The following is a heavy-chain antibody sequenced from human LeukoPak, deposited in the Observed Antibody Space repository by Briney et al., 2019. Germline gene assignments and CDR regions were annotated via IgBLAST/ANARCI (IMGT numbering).Heavy chain of an antibody. CDR3: ARRRGSYYRTWFDP. Sequence: GGSLRLSCAASGFTFDDYGMSWVRQAPGKGLEWVSGINWNGGSTGYADSVKGRFTISRDNAKNSLYLQMNSLRAEDTALYYCARRRGSYYRTWFDPWGQGTLVTVSS. J-gene: IGHJ5*02. D-gene: IGHD1-26*01. CDR1: GFTFDDYG. V-gene: IGHV3-20*04. CDR2: INWNGGST.